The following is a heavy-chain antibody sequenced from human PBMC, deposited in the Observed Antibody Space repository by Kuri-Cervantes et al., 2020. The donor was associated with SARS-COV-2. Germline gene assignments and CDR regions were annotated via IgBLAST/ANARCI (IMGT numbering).Heavy chain of an antibody. CDR2: IYSGGST. V-gene: IGHV3-66*01. J-gene: IGHJ6*02. D-gene: IGHD5-18*01. CDR3: ASYSGYSYGMGFGYYYYGMDV. CDR1: GFTFSNYA. Sequence: GESLKISCAASGFTFSNYAMSWVRQAPGKGLEWDSVIYSGGSTYYADSVKGRFTISRDNSKNTLYLQMNSLRAEDTAVYYCASYSGYSYGMGFGYYYYGMDVWGQGTTVTVSS.